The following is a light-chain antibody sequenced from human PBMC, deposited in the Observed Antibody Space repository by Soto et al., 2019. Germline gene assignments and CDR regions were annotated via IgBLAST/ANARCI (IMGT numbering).Light chain of an antibody. CDR1: QSVSGD. V-gene: IGKV3-15*01. CDR2: DAS. J-gene: IGKJ5*01. Sequence: GEKATLYCSASQSVSGDLAWYHHKPGQAPRLLIYDASARALDTPARFAGSGSGTEVTLTISSLQSQDFAVYFWQQYNNWPINFGQGTRLEIK. CDR3: QQYNNWPIN.